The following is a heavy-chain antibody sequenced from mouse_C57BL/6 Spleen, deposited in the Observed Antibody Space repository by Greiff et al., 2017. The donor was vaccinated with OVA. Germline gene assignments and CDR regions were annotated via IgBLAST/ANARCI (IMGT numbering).Heavy chain of an antibody. CDR1: GYTFTSYW. V-gene: IGHV1-69*01. CDR2: IDPSDSYT. J-gene: IGHJ2*01. D-gene: IGHD4-1*01. Sequence: QVQLQQPGAELVKPGASVKLSCKASGYTFTSYWMHWVKQRPGQGLEWIGEIDPSDSYTNYNQKFKGKSTLTVANSSSTAYMQLSSLTSEDSAVYYCAKAVTGLDYWGQGTTLTVSS. CDR3: AKAVTGLDY.